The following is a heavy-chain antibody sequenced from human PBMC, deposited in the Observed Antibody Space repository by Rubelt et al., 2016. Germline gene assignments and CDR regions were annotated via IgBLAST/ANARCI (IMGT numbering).Heavy chain of an antibody. CDR2: IWYDGGKK. V-gene: IGHV3-33*08. J-gene: IGHJ4*02. CDR1: GFTFSSYG. D-gene: IGHD6-6*01. Sequence: VWSWGGLIQAGGSLRLSCAAFGFTFSSYGMHWVRQAPGMGLEWVAVIWYDGGKKHYADSVKGRFTISRDNSKNTMYLQMNSLRAEDTAVYYCASGYSSSSGSMDYWGQGTLVTVSS. CDR3: ASGYSSSSGSMDY.